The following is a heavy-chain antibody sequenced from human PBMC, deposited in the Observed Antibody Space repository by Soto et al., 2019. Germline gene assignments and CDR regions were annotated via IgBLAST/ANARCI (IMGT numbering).Heavy chain of an antibody. D-gene: IGHD6-19*01. CDR2: INHSGST. CDR3: ARGRCIGGWLYYYYGMDV. J-gene: IGHJ6*02. Sequence: QVQLQQWGAGLLKPSETLSLTCAVYGGSFSGYYWSWIRQPPGKGLEWIGEINHSGSTNYNPSLKSRVTISVDTSKNQFSLKLSSVTAADTAVYYCARGRCIGGWLYYYYGMDVWGQGTTVTVSS. V-gene: IGHV4-34*01. CDR1: GGSFSGYY.